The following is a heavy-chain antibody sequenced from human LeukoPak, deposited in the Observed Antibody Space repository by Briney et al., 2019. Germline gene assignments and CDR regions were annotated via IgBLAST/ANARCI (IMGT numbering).Heavy chain of an antibody. D-gene: IGHD1-1*01. J-gene: IGHJ4*02. CDR2: IYYSGST. V-gene: IGHV4-59*01. CDR1: GEPISSYY. CDR3: ARVTGTTAPRSFDY. Sequence: PSETLSLTCLVSGEPISSYYWSWIRQPPGKGLEWIGYIYYSGSTNYNPSLKSRVTISVDTSKNQFSLKLSSVTAADTAVYYCARVTGTTAPRSFDYWGQGTLVTVSS.